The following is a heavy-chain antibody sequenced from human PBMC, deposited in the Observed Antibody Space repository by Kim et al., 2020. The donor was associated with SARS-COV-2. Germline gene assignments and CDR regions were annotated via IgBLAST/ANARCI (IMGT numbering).Heavy chain of an antibody. D-gene: IGHD4-17*01. Sequence: YYADSVKDRFTISRDKSKNTLYLQMNSLRAEDTAVYYCARSNYGIYYFDYWGQGTLVTVSS. V-gene: IGHV3-30*03. J-gene: IGHJ4*02. CDR3: ARSNYGIYYFDY.